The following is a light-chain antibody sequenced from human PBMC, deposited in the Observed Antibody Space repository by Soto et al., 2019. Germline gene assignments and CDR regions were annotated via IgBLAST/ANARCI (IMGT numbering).Light chain of an antibody. CDR3: HQYDSWT. Sequence: EIVLTQSQGTMSLSPLERAFISCGASQSVSSSYLAWYQQIPGQAPRLLINDASRRATGIPDRFSGSGSGTDFTLTISRLEPEDFAVYYCHQYDSWTFGQGPTVDIK. V-gene: IGKV3-20*01. CDR2: DAS. CDR1: QSVSSSY. J-gene: IGKJ1*01.